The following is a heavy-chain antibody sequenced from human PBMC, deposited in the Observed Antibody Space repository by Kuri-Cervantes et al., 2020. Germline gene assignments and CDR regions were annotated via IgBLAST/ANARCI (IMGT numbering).Heavy chain of an antibody. CDR1: GFTFSSYW. CDR3: ARDGSVWSYDY. V-gene: IGHV3-7*01. Sequence: GGSLRLSCAASGFTFSSYWMSWVRQAPGKGLEWVANIKRDGSEEYYVDSVKGRFTISRDNAKNSLYLQMNSLRADDTAVYYCARDGSVWSYDYWGQGTLVTVSS. J-gene: IGHJ4*01. CDR2: IKRDGSEE. D-gene: IGHD6-19*01.